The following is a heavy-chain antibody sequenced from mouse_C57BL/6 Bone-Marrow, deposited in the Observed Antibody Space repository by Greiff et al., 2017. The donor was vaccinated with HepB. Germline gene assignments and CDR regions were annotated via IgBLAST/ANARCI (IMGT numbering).Heavy chain of an antibody. J-gene: IGHJ2*01. Sequence: EVQVVESGGGLVKPGGSLKLSCAASGFTFSDYGMHWVRQAPEKGLEWVAYISSGRSTIYYADTVKGRFTIARDNAKNTLFLQMPSLRSEDTAMYYCASGYYYGSSYWGQGTTLTVSS. CDR3: ASGYYYGSSY. V-gene: IGHV5-17*01. CDR1: GFTFSDYG. CDR2: ISSGRSTI. D-gene: IGHD1-1*01.